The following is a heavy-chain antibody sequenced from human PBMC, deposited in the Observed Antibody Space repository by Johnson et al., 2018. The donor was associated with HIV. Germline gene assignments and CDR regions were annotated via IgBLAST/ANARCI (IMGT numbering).Heavy chain of an antibody. CDR1: GLTFRSYW. CDR3: ARESGSSGAFDI. V-gene: IGHV3-7*01. D-gene: IGHD1-26*01. J-gene: IGHJ3*02. Sequence: EVQLVESGGGLVQPGGSLRLSCAASGLTFRSYWMNWVRQAPGKGLEWVANIKQDGSQKYYVDSVKGRFTISRDNSKNTLYLQMNSLGAEDTAVYYCARESGSSGAFDIWGQGTMVTVSS. CDR2: IKQDGSQK.